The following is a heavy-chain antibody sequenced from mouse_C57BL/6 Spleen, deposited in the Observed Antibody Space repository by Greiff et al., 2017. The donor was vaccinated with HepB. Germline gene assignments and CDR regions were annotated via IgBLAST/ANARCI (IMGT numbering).Heavy chain of an antibody. V-gene: IGHV2-2*01. CDR1: GFSLTSYG. Sequence: VRLVESGPGLVQPSQSLSITCTVSGFSLTSYGVHWVRQSPGKGLEWLGVIWSGGSTDYNAAFISRLSISKDNSKSQVFFKMNSLQADDTAIYYCARNWGYGSLWYFDVWGTGTTVTVSS. CDR3: ARNWGYGSLWYFDV. CDR2: IWSGGST. D-gene: IGHD1-1*01. J-gene: IGHJ1*03.